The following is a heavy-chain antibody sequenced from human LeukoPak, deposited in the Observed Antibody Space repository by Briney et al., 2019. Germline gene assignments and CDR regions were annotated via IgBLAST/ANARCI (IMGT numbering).Heavy chain of an antibody. D-gene: IGHD3-3*01. J-gene: IGHJ6*02. V-gene: IGHV3-30*18. CDR1: GFTFSYYG. CDR3: AKPYYDFWSAYSGGGSMNV. CDR2: ISFDGSNK. Sequence: PGGSLRLSCAASGFTFSYYGMHWVRQAPGKGLEWVAFISFDGSNKYYADSVKGRFAISRDNSENTLYLRMNSLRAEDTALYYCAKPYYDFWSAYSGGGSMNVWGRGTTVTVSS.